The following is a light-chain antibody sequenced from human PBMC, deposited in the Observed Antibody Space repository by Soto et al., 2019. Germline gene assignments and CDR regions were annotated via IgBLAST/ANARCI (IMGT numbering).Light chain of an antibody. CDR1: QGISTY. CDR3: QQLNSDPPFT. V-gene: IGKV1-9*01. Sequence: IQLTQSPSSLSASVGDRVTITCRASQGISTYLAWYQQKPGRAPKLLIYTASTLQGGVPSRFSGRGSGTDFTLTISSLQPEDFATYYCQQLNSDPPFTFGQGTRLEI. J-gene: IGKJ5*01. CDR2: TAS.